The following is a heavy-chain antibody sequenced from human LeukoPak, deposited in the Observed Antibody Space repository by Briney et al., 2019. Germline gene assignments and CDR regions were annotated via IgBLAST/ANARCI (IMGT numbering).Heavy chain of an antibody. D-gene: IGHD3-9*01. V-gene: IGHV3-23*01. CDR1: GFTFSSYA. J-gene: IGHJ4*02. CDR3: AKGGYDILTGYYQGVRHGVYFDY. CDR2: ISGSGGST. Sequence: GGSLRLSCAASGFTFSSYAMSWVRQAPGKGLEWVSAISGSGGSTYYADSVKGRFTISRDNSKNTLYLQMNSLRAEDTAVYYCAKGGYDILTGYYQGVRHGVYFDYWGQGTLVTVSS.